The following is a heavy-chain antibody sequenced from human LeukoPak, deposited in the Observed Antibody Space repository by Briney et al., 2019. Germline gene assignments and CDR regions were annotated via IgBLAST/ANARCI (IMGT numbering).Heavy chain of an antibody. V-gene: IGHV3-30*18. D-gene: IGHD2-2*02. CDR1: GFTFSSYG. CDR2: ISYDGSNK. Sequence: GGSLRLSCAASGFTFSSYGMHWVRQAPGKGLEWVAVISYDGSNKYYADSVKGRFTISRDNSKNTLYLQMNSLRAEDTAVYYCAKDLGYCSSTSRYISFYYYYGMDVWGQGTTVTVSS. CDR3: AKDLGYCSSTSRYISFYYYYGMDV. J-gene: IGHJ6*02.